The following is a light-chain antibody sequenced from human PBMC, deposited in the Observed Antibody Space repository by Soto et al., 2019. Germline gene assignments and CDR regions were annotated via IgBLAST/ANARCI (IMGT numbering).Light chain of an antibody. CDR3: CSYAANFLV. CDR2: DVS. Sequence: QSVLTQPRSVSGSPGQSVAISCTGTSSDVGDYSFVSWYQQHPGKAPKLMIYDVSKRPSGVPDRFSGSKSGNTASLIISGLQTDDDADYYCCSYAANFLVLGGGTQLTVL. V-gene: IGLV2-11*01. CDR1: SSDVGDYSF. J-gene: IGLJ2*01.